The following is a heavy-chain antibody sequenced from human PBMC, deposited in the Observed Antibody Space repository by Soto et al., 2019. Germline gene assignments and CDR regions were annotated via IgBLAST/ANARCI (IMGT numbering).Heavy chain of an antibody. Sequence: GGSLRLSCAASGFTFSSYGMHWVRQAPGKGLEWVAVIWYDGSNKYYADSVKGRFTISRDNSKNTLYLQMNSLRAEGTAVYYCARDAPVAASDYWGQGTLVTVSS. D-gene: IGHD2-15*01. V-gene: IGHV3-33*01. CDR3: ARDAPVAASDY. CDR1: GFTFSSYG. J-gene: IGHJ4*02. CDR2: IWYDGSNK.